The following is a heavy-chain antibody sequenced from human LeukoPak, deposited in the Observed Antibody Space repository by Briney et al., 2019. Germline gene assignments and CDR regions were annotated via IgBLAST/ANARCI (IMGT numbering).Heavy chain of an antibody. V-gene: IGHV4-59*01. CDR1: GDSISAYY. CDR2: ISYSGGT. Sequence: PSETLSLTCTVSGDSISAYYWTWIRQPPGKGLEWIGYISYSGGTNYNASLKSRVTISLDTFKNQFSLKLTSVTAADTAMYYCAREYSWFDPWGQGTLVTVSS. CDR3: AREYSWFDP. J-gene: IGHJ5*02.